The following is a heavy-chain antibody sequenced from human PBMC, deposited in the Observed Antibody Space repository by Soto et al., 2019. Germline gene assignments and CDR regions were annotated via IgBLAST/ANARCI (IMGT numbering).Heavy chain of an antibody. CDR3: ASSEKDMVRGQRNHSNWFDP. J-gene: IGHJ5*02. V-gene: IGHV4-34*01. CDR2: NNHSGST. Sequence: PSETLSLTCAVYGGSFSGYYRSWIRQPPGKGLEWSGENNHSGSTNYNPSLTSRVTISVDTSKNQFSLKLSSVTAADTAVYYCASSEKDMVRGQRNHSNWFDPWGQGTLVTVSS. CDR1: GGSFSGYY. D-gene: IGHD3-10*01.